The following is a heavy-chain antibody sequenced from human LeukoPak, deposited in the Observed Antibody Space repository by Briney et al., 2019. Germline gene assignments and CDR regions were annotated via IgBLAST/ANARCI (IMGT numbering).Heavy chain of an antibody. D-gene: IGHD2-21*02. CDR1: GFTFGDYA. J-gene: IGHJ4*02. CDR2: IRSKAYGGTT. CDR3: AKERKLGVTADTRELNY. V-gene: IGHV3-49*03. Sequence: GGSLRLSCTASGFTFGDYAMSWFRRAPGKGLEWVGFIRSKAYGGTTEYAASVKGRFTISRDNSKNTLYLQMNSLRAEDTAVYYCAKERKLGVTADTRELNYWGQGTLVTVSS.